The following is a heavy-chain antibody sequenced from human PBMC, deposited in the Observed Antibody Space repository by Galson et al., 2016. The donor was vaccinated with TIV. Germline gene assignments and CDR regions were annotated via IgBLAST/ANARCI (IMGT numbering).Heavy chain of an antibody. J-gene: IGHJ6*02. V-gene: IGHV3-30*04. CDR3: ASDGYCSGGNCFQTPDYYYGMDV. D-gene: IGHD2-15*01. Sequence: SLRLSCAASGFTFDSYTFHWVRQTPGKGLEWAAVISYDGKNTYLADSVKGRFTVSRDNSKNTVYLEINSLISYDTAVYFCASDGYCSGGNCFQTPDYYYGMDVLGQGTTVTVSS. CDR2: ISYDGKNT. CDR1: GFTFDSYT.